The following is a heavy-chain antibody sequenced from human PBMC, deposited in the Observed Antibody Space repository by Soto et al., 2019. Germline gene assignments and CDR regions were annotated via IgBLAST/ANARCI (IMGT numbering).Heavy chain of an antibody. Sequence: SETLFLTCAVSGDSVTSNVCWSLFRQPPGKGLEWIGEAYHNGLTDYNPSLKSRVTMSVDTSKNEFSLKLTSLTAADTAIYYCARDAAVPGESDRFDYWGQGALVTVSS. CDR3: ARDAAVPGESDRFDY. V-gene: IGHV4-4*02. D-gene: IGHD6-19*01. CDR2: AYHNGLT. CDR1: GDSVTSNVC. J-gene: IGHJ4*02.